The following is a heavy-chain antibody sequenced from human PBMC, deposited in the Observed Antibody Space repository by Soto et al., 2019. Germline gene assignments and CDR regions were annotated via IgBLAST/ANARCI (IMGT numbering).Heavy chain of an antibody. CDR3: ARRGDGSGSLDY. J-gene: IGHJ4*02. V-gene: IGHV4-4*03. D-gene: IGHD3-10*01. Sequence: QVQLQESGPGLVKPPGTLSLTCAVSGGSISSSICWSWVRLPPGKGLEWIGEIYHSGTTNYNPSLKSRVTISVDKSKNQFSLKMSSLTAADTAVYYCARRGDGSGSLDYWGQGTPVTVFS. CDR2: IYHSGTT. CDR1: GGSISSSIC.